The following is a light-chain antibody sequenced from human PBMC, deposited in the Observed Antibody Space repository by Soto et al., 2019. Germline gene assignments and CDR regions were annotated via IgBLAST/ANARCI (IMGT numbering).Light chain of an antibody. J-gene: IGKJ1*01. V-gene: IGKV1-27*01. CDR2: TAS. CDR1: RDITDY. Sequence: DIQMTQSPSSLSASVGDRVTITCRASRDITDYLAWYQQKPGQVPKLLIYTASTVQSGVPSRFTASGSGTDFTLTITGLQPEDFATYYCQIYNSATWTFGQGTKVEF. CDR3: QIYNSATWT.